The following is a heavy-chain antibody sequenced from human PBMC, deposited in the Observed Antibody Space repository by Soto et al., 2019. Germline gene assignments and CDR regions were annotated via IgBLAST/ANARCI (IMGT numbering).Heavy chain of an antibody. CDR1: GGSISSSNW. J-gene: IGHJ6*02. CDR3: ARRVCGGDCHPYYYYGMDV. Sequence: PSETLSLTFAVSGGSISSSNWWSWVRQPPAEGLEWIGEIYHSGSTNYNPSLKSRVTISVDKSKNQFSLKLSSVTAVDTAVYYCARRVCGGDCHPYYYYGMDVWGQGTTVTVSS. D-gene: IGHD2-21*02. CDR2: IYHSGST. V-gene: IGHV4-4*02.